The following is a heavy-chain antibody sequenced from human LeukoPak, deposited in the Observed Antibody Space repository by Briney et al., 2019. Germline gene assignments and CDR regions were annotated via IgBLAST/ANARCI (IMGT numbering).Heavy chain of an antibody. CDR2: IYHSGST. D-gene: IGHD1-1*01. CDR1: GGSISSYY. CDR3: ARGAETGAFDI. J-gene: IGHJ3*02. Sequence: PSETLSLTCTVSGGSISSYYWSWIRQPPGKGLEWIGYIYHSGSTYYNPSLKSRVTISVDRSKNQFSLKLSSVTAADTAVYYCARGAETGAFDIWGQGTMVTVSS. V-gene: IGHV4-59*12.